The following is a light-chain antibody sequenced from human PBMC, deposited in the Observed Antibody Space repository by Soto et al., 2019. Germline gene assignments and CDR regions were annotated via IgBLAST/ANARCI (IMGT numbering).Light chain of an antibody. CDR2: GAS. J-gene: IGKJ1*01. CDR1: QSVSSSY. CDR3: QQYGSSPRT. V-gene: IGKV3-20*01. Sequence: EIVLTQSPATLSLSPGERATLSCRASQSVSSSYLAWYQQKPGQAPRLLIYGASSRATGIPDRFSGSGSGRDFTLTISRLEPADFAVYYCQQYGSSPRTFGQGTKVEIK.